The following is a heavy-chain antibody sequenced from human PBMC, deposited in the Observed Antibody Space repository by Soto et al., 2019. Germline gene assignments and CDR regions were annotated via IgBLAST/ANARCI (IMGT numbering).Heavy chain of an antibody. CDR3: ARDPNIVIVPAATYYYYGMDV. D-gene: IGHD2-2*01. CDR1: GFNFINYW. V-gene: IGHV3-74*01. J-gene: IGHJ6*02. Sequence: PGGSQRHSSTASGFNFINYWMHWVRQAPGKGLVWVARIIGDGSGSTYADSVKGRFTTSRDNAKNSLLLQLNSLRAEDTAVYYCARDPNIVIVPAATYYYYGMDVWGQGTTVTVSS. CDR2: IIGDGSGS.